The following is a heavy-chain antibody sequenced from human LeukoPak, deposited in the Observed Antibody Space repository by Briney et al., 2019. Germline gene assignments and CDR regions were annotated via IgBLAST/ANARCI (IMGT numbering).Heavy chain of an antibody. CDR2: ISGSGGST. D-gene: IGHD6-6*01. CDR1: GFIFSSYA. Sequence: PGGSLRLSCEASGFIFSSYAMSWVRQAPGKGLDFVSAISGSGGSTYYADSVKGRFTISRDNSKNMLYLQMNSLRAEDTAVYYCAKVFNAWAARLRYYYMDVWGKGTTVSVSS. CDR3: AKVFNAWAARLRYYYMDV. V-gene: IGHV3-23*01. J-gene: IGHJ6*03.